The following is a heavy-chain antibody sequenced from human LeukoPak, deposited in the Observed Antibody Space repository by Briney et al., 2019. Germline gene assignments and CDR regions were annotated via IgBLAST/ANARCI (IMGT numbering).Heavy chain of an antibody. CDR1: GFTFTTHW. V-gene: IGHV3-7*01. Sequence: GGSLRLSCAASGFTFTTHWMSWLRQAPGRGLEWLANIKQDGSDKCYVDSVKGRFTISRDNAESSLHLQMNSLRAEDTAVYYCARGSGSHRGIYFDHWGQGALVAVSS. CDR3: ARGSGSHRGIYFDH. J-gene: IGHJ4*02. CDR2: IKQDGSDK. D-gene: IGHD3-3*01.